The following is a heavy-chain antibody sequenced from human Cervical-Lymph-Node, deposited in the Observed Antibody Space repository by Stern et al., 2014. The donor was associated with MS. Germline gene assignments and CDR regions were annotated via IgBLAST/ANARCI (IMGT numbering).Heavy chain of an antibody. V-gene: IGHV3-23*04. CDR2: SSASGTST. CDR3: VKNDGYYFHWYFDL. CDR1: GFSFSSDA. D-gene: IGHD5-24*01. Sequence: EVQLVESGGGLVKPGGSLRLPCAASGFSFSSDALTWVRQAPGKGLDWDSTSSASGTSTYFADSVKGRFIISRDKSKSTLYLQMNRLRAEDTAFYYCVKNDGYYFHWYFDLWGRGTLVTVSS. J-gene: IGHJ2*01.